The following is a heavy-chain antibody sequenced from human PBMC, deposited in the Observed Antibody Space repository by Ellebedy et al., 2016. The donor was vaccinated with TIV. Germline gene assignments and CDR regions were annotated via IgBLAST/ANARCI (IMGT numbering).Heavy chain of an antibody. CDR2: IYYSGST. CDR3: ARDRSGHDDAFDI. Sequence: MPGGSLRLSCTVSGGSISSYYWSWIRQPPGKGLEWIGYIYYSGSTNYNPSLKSRVTISVDTSKNQFSLKLSSVTAADTAVYYCARDRSGHDDAFDIWGQGTMVTVSS. CDR1: GGSISSYY. J-gene: IGHJ3*02. V-gene: IGHV4-59*01. D-gene: IGHD2-15*01.